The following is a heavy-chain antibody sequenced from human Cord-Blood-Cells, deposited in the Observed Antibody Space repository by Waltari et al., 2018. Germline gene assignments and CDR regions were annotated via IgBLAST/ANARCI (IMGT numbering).Heavy chain of an antibody. V-gene: IGHV1-3*01. Sequence: QVQLVQSGAEVKKPGASVKVSCKASGYTYPSYAMHWVRQAPGQRLEWMGWINAGNGNTKLSQTFPGSVTIPRDTSASTAYMELSSLRSEDTAVYSCARAPNDYWGQGTLVTVSS. CDR3: ARAPNDY. J-gene: IGHJ4*02. CDR1: GYTYPSYA. CDR2: INAGNGNT.